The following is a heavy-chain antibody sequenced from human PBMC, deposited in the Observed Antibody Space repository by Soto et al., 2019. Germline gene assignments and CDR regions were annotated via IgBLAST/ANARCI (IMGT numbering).Heavy chain of an antibody. V-gene: IGHV1-2*04. CDR2: INPNSGGT. D-gene: IGHD4-17*01. CDR1: GYTFTGYY. J-gene: IGHJ6*02. Sequence: GASVKVSCKASGYTFTGYYMHWVRQAPGQGLEWMGWINPNSGGTNYAQKFQGWVTMTRDTSISTAYMELSRLRSDDTAVYYCARASTTDSYGMDVWGQGTTVTVS. CDR3: ARASTTDSYGMDV.